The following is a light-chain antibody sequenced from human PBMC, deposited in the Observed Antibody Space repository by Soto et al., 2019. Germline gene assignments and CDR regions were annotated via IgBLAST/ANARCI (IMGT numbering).Light chain of an antibody. CDR3: QQYNSYSET. CDR2: DAS. V-gene: IGKV1-5*01. CDR1: QSISSW. Sequence: DIQMTQSPSTLSASVGDIVTITCRASQSISSWLAWYQQKPGKAPKLLIYDASSLESGVPSRFSGSGSGTEFTLTTSSLQPDDFATYYCQQYNSYSETFGQGTKVDI. J-gene: IGKJ1*01.